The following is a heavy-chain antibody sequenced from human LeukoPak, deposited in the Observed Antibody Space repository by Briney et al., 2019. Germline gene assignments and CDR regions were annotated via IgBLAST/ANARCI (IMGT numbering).Heavy chain of an antibody. CDR2: ISGSTSNK. Sequence: PGGSLRLSCAASGFTFSSYSMNWVRQAPGKGLEWISYISGSTSNKDYADSVKGRFTISRDNAESSLSLQMNSLRGEDTAVYYCARGESASAWLIEYWGQGTLVTVSS. CDR1: GFTFSSYS. V-gene: IGHV3-48*01. CDR3: ARGESASAWLIEY. J-gene: IGHJ4*02. D-gene: IGHD6-19*01.